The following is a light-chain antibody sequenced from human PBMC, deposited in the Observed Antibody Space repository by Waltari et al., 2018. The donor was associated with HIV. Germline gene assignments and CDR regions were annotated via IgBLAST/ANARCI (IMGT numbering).Light chain of an antibody. V-gene: IGKV3-20*01. CDR1: QCISRYF. J-gene: IGKJ4*02. Sequence: EIVLPQSQAALPLSPGERATLSSSASQCISRYFLAWYQYKPGQPPSLLIYDASLRACGIPDRFSGSGSGTDFTLTISSLEPEDFAVYYCQQYHTSPRTFGGGTKVEVK. CDR2: DAS. CDR3: QQYHTSPRT.